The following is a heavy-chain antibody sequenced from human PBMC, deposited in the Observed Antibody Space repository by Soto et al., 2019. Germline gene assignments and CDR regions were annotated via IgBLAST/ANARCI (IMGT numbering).Heavy chain of an antibody. J-gene: IGHJ4*02. Sequence: GGSLRLSCAASGFTFSSYAMSWVRQAPGKGLEWVSAISGSGGSTYYADSVKGRFTISRDNSKNTLYLQMNSLRAEDTAVYYCAKVGGSYYLYRDYFDYWGQGTLVTVSS. CDR1: GFTFSSYA. V-gene: IGHV3-23*01. D-gene: IGHD1-26*01. CDR2: ISGSGGST. CDR3: AKVGGSYYLYRDYFDY.